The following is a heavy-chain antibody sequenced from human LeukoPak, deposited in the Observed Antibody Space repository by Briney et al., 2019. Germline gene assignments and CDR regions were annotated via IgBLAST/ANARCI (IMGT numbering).Heavy chain of an antibody. D-gene: IGHD3-9*01. J-gene: IGHJ4*02. CDR3: ARGGNYDILTGYIFDY. Sequence: GGSLRLSCAASGFTFSNYWMSWVRQAPGEGLEWVANIKHDGGDKHYVDSVKGRFTIARDSAKNSLNLQMNSLRAEDTAVYYCARGGNYDILTGYIFDYWGQGTLVTVSS. CDR2: IKHDGGDK. V-gene: IGHV3-7*03. CDR1: GFTFSNYW.